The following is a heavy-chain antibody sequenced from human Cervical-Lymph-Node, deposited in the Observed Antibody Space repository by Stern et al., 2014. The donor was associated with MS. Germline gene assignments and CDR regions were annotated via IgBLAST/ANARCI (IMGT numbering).Heavy chain of an antibody. D-gene: IGHD3-22*01. CDR2: IFWDDDK. CDR3: ARSFYDYESAALGPFDY. J-gene: IGHJ4*02. CDR1: GFSLSTSGMR. Sequence: ESGPALVQPTQALTLTCTFSGFSLSTSGMRVSWIRQPPGNALAWLARIFWDDDKFYSTSLKTRLTISKDTSKNQVVFTMTNMDPVDTATYYCARSFYDYESAALGPFDYWGQGTLVTVSS. V-gene: IGHV2-70*04.